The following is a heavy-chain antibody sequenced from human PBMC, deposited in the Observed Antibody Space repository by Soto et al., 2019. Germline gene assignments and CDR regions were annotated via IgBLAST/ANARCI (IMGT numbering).Heavy chain of an antibody. CDR1: GGSISSGGYY. V-gene: IGHV4-31*03. J-gene: IGHJ6*02. CDR2: IYYIGNT. Sequence: QVQLQESGPGLVKPSQTLSLTCTVSGGSISSGGYYWSWIRQHPGKGLEWIGYIYYIGNTYYNPSLKSRVTISVDTSKNPFPLKLSSVTAAVTAVYYWARDLRFGGYYGMDVWGQGTTVTVSS. D-gene: IGHD3-10*01. CDR3: ARDLRFGGYYGMDV.